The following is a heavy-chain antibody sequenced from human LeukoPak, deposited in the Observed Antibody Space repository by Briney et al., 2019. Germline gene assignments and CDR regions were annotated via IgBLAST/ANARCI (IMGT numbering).Heavy chain of an antibody. CDR1: GFTFSSYS. CDR2: ISSSSSYI. V-gene: IGHV3-21*01. D-gene: IGHD3-22*01. J-gene: IGHJ5*02. Sequence: GGSLRLSCAASGFTFSSYSMNWVRQAPGKGLEWVSSISSSSSYIYYADSVKGRFTISRDNAKNPLYLQMNSLRAEDTAVYYCARGYGSSGYYWFDPWGQGTLVTVSS. CDR3: ARGYGSSGYYWFDP.